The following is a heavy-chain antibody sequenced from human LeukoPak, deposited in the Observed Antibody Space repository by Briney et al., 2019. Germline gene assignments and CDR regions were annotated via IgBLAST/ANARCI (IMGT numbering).Heavy chain of an antibody. D-gene: IGHD2-2*01. J-gene: IGHJ6*03. CDR1: GFTFSTYW. V-gene: IGHV3-7*01. CDR3: GRAAMASYYYYYYMDV. CDR2: INQDGSDK. Sequence: GGSLRLSCAASGFTFSTYWMSWVRQAPGKGLEWVANINQDGSDKYYVDSVKGRFTISRDNAKNTLYLQMNSLRAEDTAVYYCGRAAMASYYYYYYMDVWGKGTTVTVSS.